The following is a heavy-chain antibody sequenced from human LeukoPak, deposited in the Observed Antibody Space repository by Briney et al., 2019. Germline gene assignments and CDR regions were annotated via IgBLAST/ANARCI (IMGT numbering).Heavy chain of an antibody. Sequence: GGSLRLSCEASGFAFSRCGMHWVRQAPGKGPEWVAFIPYDGSNKYYADFVKGRFTISRDNSKNTLNLQMDSLRAEDTAVYYCAKGVGGSASYYYMDVWGKGTTVTVSS. V-gene: IGHV3-30*02. CDR3: AKGVGGSASYYYMDV. D-gene: IGHD3-10*01. CDR1: GFAFSRCG. J-gene: IGHJ6*03. CDR2: IPYDGSNK.